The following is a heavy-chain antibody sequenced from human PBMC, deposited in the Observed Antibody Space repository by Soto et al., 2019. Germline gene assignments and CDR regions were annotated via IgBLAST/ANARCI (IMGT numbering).Heavy chain of an antibody. CDR2: ISIGSSTI. CDR3: ARDWGVDDSDITAHIPHLDS. CDR1: GFTFSSNG. D-gene: IGHD3-16*01. J-gene: IGHJ4*02. Sequence: EVQLVESGGGLVQPGGSLRLSCEASGFTFSSNGMNWVRQAPGKGLEWVSFISIGSSTIDYADSVRGRFTISRDNAKNSLYLQMNSLRDEDTAVYYCARDWGVDDSDITAHIPHLDSWGQGTPVTVSS. V-gene: IGHV3-48*02.